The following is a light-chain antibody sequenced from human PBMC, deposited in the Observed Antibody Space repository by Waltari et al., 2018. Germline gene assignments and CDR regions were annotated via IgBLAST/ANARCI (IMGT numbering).Light chain of an antibody. V-gene: IGLV2-14*03. CDR2: AVS. J-gene: IGLJ3*02. Sequence: QSALTQPASVSGSPGQSITISCTGTSADVGHFDYVSWYQQYPGKAPKLMIYAVSNRPSGVSDRFSGSKSGSTASLTISGLQAEDEADYYCALYTRRGVFGGGTKLTVL. CDR3: ALYTRRGV. CDR1: SADVGHFDY.